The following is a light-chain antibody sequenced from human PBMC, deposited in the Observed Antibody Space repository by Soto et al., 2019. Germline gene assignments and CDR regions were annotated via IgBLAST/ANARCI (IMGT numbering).Light chain of an antibody. Sequence: DIQLTQSPSFLSASIGDRVTSTCRASQGISSYLAWYQQKPGKAPNLLIYDASTLQSGVPSRFSGSGSGTEFTLTISSLQPEDFASDYCQQGDSSPWTFGQGTKVEIK. J-gene: IGKJ1*01. CDR3: QQGDSSPWT. CDR2: DAS. CDR1: QGISSY. V-gene: IGKV1-9*01.